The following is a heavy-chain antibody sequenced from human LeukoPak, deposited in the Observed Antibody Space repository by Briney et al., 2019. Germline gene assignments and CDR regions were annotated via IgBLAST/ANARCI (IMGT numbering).Heavy chain of an antibody. J-gene: IGHJ5*02. CDR2: INPNSGGT. V-gene: IGHV1-2*02. CDR3: ARDPREGVVVPAASFDP. CDR1: GYTFTGYY. Sequence: GSVTVSCKASGYTFTGYYMHWVRQAPGQGLEWMGWINPNSGGTNYAQKFQGRVTITRDTSISTAYMELSRLRSDDTAVYYCARDPREGVVVPAASFDPWGQGTLVTVSS. D-gene: IGHD2-2*01.